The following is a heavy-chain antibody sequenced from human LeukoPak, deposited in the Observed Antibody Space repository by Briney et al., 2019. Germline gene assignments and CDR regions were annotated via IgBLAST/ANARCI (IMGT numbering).Heavy chain of an antibody. V-gene: IGHV3-23*01. D-gene: IGHD2-15*01. CDR2: ISGSGGST. J-gene: IGHJ1*01. Sequence: GGSLRLSCAVSGFTVSNDYMSWVRQAPGKGLEWVSAISGSGGSTYYADSVKGRFTVSRDNSENTLFLQMNSLRAEDTAIYYCAKDTDVVVPEYFQYWGQGTLVTVSS. CDR1: GFTVSNDY. CDR3: AKDTDVVVPEYFQY.